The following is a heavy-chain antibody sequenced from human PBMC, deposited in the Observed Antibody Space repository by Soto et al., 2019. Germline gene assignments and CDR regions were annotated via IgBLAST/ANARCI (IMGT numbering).Heavy chain of an antibody. J-gene: IGHJ4*02. Sequence: PGGSLRLSCAASGFTFDDYAMHWVRQAPGKGLEWVSGISWNSGSIGYADSVKGRFTISRDNAKNSLYLQMNSLRAEDTALYYCAIVSYGLVGYWGQGTLVTVSS. CDR3: AIVSYGLVGY. D-gene: IGHD5-18*01. CDR1: GFTFDDYA. V-gene: IGHV3-9*01. CDR2: ISWNSGSI.